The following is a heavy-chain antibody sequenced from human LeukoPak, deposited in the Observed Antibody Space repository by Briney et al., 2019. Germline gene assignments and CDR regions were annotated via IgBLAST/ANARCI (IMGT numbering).Heavy chain of an antibody. CDR2: INPNSGGT. J-gene: IGHJ4*02. V-gene: IGHV1-2*02. Sequence: ASVKVSCKASGYTFTGYYMHWVRQAPGQGLEWMGWINPNSGGTNYAQKFQGRVTMTRDTSISTAYMELSRLRSDDTAVYYCAREIRYYYDSSGYYPFDYWGQGTLLTVSS. D-gene: IGHD3-22*01. CDR1: GYTFTGYY. CDR3: AREIRYYYDSSGYYPFDY.